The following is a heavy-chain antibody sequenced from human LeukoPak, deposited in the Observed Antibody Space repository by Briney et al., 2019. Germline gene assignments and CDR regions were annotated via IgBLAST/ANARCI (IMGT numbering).Heavy chain of an antibody. CDR1: GFTFADYA. D-gene: IGHD5-18*01. Sequence: GGSLRLSCAASGFTFADYAMHWVRQAPGMGLEWVSLISAEGDGTYYADSVKGRFTISRDNSKNSLYLQMSSLTTADPGLYCCAKDRTLAYQDTADAFDKCGQGTMVSVSS. CDR2: ISAEGDGT. J-gene: IGHJ3*02. V-gene: IGHV3-43*02. CDR3: AKDRTLAYQDTADAFDK.